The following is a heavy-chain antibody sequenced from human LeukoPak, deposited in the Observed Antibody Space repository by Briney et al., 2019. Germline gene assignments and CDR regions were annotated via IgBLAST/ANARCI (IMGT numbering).Heavy chain of an antibody. CDR2: IRNDGTST. CDR3: ARGNVAFAAFDI. V-gene: IGHV3-74*01. CDR1: GFTFSNYW. J-gene: IGHJ3*02. D-gene: IGHD1-1*01. Sequence: GGSLRLSCAASGFTFSNYWMHWVRQAPGKGLVWGSHIRNDGTSTSYADSVKGRFTISRDNPKNTLYLQMNSLRDADTAVYYCARGNVAFAAFDIWGQGQMVTVSS.